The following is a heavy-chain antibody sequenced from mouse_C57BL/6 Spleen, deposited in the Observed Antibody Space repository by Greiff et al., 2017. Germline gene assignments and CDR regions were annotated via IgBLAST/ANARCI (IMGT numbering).Heavy chain of an antibody. CDR3: ASLYDLDAMDY. CDR1: GFSLTSYG. D-gene: IGHD2-3*01. Sequence: QVQLQQSGPGLVQPSQSLSITCTVSGFSLTSYGVHWVRQSPGKGLEWLGVIWSGGSTDYNAAFISRLSISKDNSKSQVFFKMNSLQADDTAIYYCASLYDLDAMDYWGQGTSVTVSS. CDR2: IWSGGST. V-gene: IGHV2-2*01. J-gene: IGHJ4*01.